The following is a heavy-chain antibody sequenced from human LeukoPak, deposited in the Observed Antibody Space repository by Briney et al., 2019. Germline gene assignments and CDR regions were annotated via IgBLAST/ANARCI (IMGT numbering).Heavy chain of an antibody. CDR2: INPNSGGT. J-gene: IGHJ3*01. D-gene: IGHD2-2*01. CDR1: GYTFTGYY. V-gene: IGHV1-2*02. CDR3: ARGPRIIVVVPAALSGY. Sequence: GASVKVSCKASGYTFTGYYMHWVRQAPGQGLEWMGWINPNSGGTNYAQKFQGRVTMTRDTSISTAYMELSRLRSDDTAVYYCARGPRIIVVVPAALSGYWGQGTMVTVSS.